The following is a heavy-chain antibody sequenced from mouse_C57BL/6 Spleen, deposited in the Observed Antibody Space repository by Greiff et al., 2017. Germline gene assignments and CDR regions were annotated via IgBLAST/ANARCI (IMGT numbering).Heavy chain of an antibody. CDR1: GYTFTEYT. V-gene: IGHV1-62-2*01. J-gene: IGHJ4*01. CDR2: FYPGSGSI. D-gene: IGHD2-10*02. CDR3: ARHEEYGNYGYAMDY. Sequence: VQVVESGAELVKPGASVKLSCKASGYTFTEYTIHWVKQRSGQGLEWIGWFYPGSGSIKYNEKFKDKATLTADKSSSTVYMELSRLTSEDSAVYYCARHEEYGNYGYAMDYWGQGTSVTVSS.